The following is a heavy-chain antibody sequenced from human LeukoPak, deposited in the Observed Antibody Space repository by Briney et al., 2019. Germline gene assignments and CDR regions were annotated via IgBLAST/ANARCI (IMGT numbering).Heavy chain of an antibody. CDR1: GGSISSHY. CDR3: ARGAWELLWRYYYYYMDV. D-gene: IGHD1-26*01. CDR2: IYYSGST. Sequence: TSETLSLTCTVSGGSISSHYWSWIRQPPGKALEWIGYIYYSGSTNYNPSLKSRVTISVDTSKNQFSLKLSSVTAADTAVYYCARGAWELLWRYYYYYMDVWGKGTTVTVSS. V-gene: IGHV4-59*11. J-gene: IGHJ6*03.